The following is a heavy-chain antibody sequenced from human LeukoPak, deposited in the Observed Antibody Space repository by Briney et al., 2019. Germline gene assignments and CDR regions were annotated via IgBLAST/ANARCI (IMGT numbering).Heavy chain of an antibody. V-gene: IGHV4-34*01. CDR3: AKHLRRRFFSRTLGFDP. CDR2: INHSGST. D-gene: IGHD3-3*01. CDR1: GGSFSSYY. J-gene: IGHJ5*02. Sequence: SETLSLTCAVYGGSFSSYYWSWIRQPPGKGLEWIGEINHSGSTNYNPSLKSRVTISIDTSKNQISLKVRPVTAADTAVYYCAKHLRRRFFSRTLGFDPWGQGTLVTVSS.